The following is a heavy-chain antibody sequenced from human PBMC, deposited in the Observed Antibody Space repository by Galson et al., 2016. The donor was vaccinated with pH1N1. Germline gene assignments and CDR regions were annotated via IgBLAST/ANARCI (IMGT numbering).Heavy chain of an antibody. D-gene: IGHD4-17*01. CDR1: GVSFSSNA. J-gene: IGHJ4*02. Sequence: SVKVSCKASGVSFSSNAISWVRQAPGQGLEWMGGIVPMFRTTYYAQKFQGRVTMTRDTSTSPVYMELSSLRSEDTAVYYCARADYGDYVGYFDYWGQGTLVTVSS. CDR2: IVPMFRTT. V-gene: IGHV1-69*05. CDR3: ARADYGDYVGYFDY.